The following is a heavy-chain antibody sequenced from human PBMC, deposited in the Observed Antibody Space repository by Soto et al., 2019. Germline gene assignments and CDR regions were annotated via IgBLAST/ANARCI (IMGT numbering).Heavy chain of an antibody. CDR2: ISWNSGSI. CDR3: AARSHTILGSFDY. Sequence: GGSLRLSCAASGFTFDDYAMHWVRQAPGKGLEWVSGISWNSGSIGYADSVKGRFTISRDNAKNSLYLQMNSLRAEDTALYYCAARSHTILGSFDYWGQGTLVTVSS. D-gene: IGHD3-3*01. V-gene: IGHV3-9*01. J-gene: IGHJ4*02. CDR1: GFTFDDYA.